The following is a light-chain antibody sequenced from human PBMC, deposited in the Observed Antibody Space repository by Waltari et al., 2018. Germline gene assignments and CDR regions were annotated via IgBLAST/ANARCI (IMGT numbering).Light chain of an antibody. CDR3: AAWDASLNGWV. CDR2: SNN. V-gene: IGLV1-44*01. CDR1: RSNIGSNS. Sequence: QSVLTQPPSASATPGQRVAISCSGTRSNIGSNSVHWYQQLPGTAPKLLTHSNNQRPSGVPDRFSGSKSGTSASLAISGLQSEDEAHYYCAAWDASLNGWVFGGGTKLTVL. J-gene: IGLJ3*02.